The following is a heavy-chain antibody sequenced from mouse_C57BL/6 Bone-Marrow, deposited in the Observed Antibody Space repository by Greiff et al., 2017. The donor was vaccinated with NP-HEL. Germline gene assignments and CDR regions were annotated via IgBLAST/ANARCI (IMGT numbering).Heavy chain of an antibody. CDR1: GYTFTGYW. J-gene: IGHJ1*03. D-gene: IGHD2-5*01. CDR2: ILPGGGCT. CDR3: GRCVSKYLYFGG. V-gene: IGHV1-9*01. Sequence: QVQLQQSGAELMKPGASVKLSCKASGYTFTGYWIEWVKQRPGQGLEWIGVILPGGGCTNYNEKFKGKATFTADTSSNTAYMQLSSLTSEDSTIDYGGRCVSKYLYFGGWGTGTTVTVAS.